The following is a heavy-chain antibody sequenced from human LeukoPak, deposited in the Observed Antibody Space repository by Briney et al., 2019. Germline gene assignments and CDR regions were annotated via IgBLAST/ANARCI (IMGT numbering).Heavy chain of an antibody. J-gene: IGHJ4*02. CDR3: AKNSFRGFTAMVTDY. CDR1: GFTFSSYA. Sequence: GGSLRLSCAASGFTFSSYAMSWVRQAPGKGLEWVSAISGSGGSTYYADSVKGRFTISRDNSKNTLYLQMNSLRAEDTAVYYCAKNSFRGFTAMVTDYWGQGTLVTVSS. D-gene: IGHD5-18*01. V-gene: IGHV3-23*01. CDR2: ISGSGGST.